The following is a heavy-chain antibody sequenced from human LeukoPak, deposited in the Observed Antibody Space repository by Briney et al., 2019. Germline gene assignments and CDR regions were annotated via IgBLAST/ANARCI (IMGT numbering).Heavy chain of an antibody. Sequence: ETLSLTCTVSGGSISSYYWSWIRQPPGKGLEWIGYIYYSGSTNYNPSLKSRVTISVDTSKNQFSLKLSSVTAADTAVYYCARKKTVYFDYWGQGTLVTVSS. CDR3: ARKKTVYFDY. CDR1: GGSISSYY. J-gene: IGHJ4*02. D-gene: IGHD2-8*01. CDR2: IYYSGST. V-gene: IGHV4-59*08.